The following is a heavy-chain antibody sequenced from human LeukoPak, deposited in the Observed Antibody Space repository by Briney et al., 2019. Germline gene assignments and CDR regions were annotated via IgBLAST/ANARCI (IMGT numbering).Heavy chain of an antibody. V-gene: IGHV1-46*01. CDR1: GYTFTSYY. CDR2: INPSGGST. D-gene: IGHD2-15*01. CDR3: ARELCSGGSCYTLDY. J-gene: IGHJ4*02. Sequence: ASVKVSCKASGYTFTSYYMHWVRQAPGQGLEWMGIINPSGGSTSYAQKFQGRVTMTRDMSTSTVYMELSSLRSEDTAVYYCARELCSGGSCYTLDYWGQGTLVTVSS.